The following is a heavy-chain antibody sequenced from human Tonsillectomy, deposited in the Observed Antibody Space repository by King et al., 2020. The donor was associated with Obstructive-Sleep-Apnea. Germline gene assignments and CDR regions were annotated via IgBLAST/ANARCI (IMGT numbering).Heavy chain of an antibody. J-gene: IGHJ4*02. Sequence: VQLVESGGGVVQPGRSLRLSCAASGFTFSSYGMHWVRQAPGKGLEWVAVISYDGSNKYYADSVKGRFTISRDNSKNTLYLQMNSLRAEDTAVYYCARAEYYSDSTGYYDSWGQGTLVTVSS. CDR1: GFTFSSYG. V-gene: IGHV3-30*04. CDR3: ARAEYYSDSTGYYDS. D-gene: IGHD3-22*01. CDR2: ISYDGSNK.